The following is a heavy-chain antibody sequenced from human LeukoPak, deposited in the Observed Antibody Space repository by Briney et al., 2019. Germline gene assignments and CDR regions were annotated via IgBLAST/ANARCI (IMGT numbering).Heavy chain of an antibody. CDR2: ISSSSSYI. J-gene: IGHJ4*02. V-gene: IGHV3-21*01. D-gene: IGHD3-10*01. CDR1: GFTFSSYS. CDR3: ARDCWDYGSGSYCGIDY. Sequence: PGGSLRLSCAASGFTFSSYSMNWVRQAPGKGLEWVPSISSSSSYIYYADSVKGRFTISRDNAKNSLYLQMNSLRAEDTAVYYCARDCWDYGSGSYCGIDYWGQGTLVTVSS.